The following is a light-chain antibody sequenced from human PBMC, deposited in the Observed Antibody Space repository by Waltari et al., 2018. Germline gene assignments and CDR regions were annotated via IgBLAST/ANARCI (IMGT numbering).Light chain of an antibody. CDR2: GAS. CDR3: QQYNNWPFT. J-gene: IGKJ2*01. CDR1: QSVDNN. V-gene: IGKV3-15*01. Sequence: EIVMTQSPATLSVSPGERATLSCRASQSVDNNLAWYQQNPGQAPRLLIYGASTRATGIAARFSGSGSGTEFTFTISSLQSEDVAVYYCQQYNNWPFTFGRGTKLELK.